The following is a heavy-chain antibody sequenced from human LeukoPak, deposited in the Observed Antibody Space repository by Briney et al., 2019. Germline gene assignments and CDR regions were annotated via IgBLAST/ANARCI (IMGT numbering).Heavy chain of an antibody. D-gene: IGHD1-26*01. J-gene: IGHJ4*02. CDR3: AKNRLRGSYYFDD. V-gene: IGHV3-30*18. CDR1: GFTFSGYG. CDR2: ISYDGSNK. Sequence: PGRPLRLSCAASGFTFSGYGMHWVRQAPGKGLEWMTFISYDGSNKYYADSVKGRFTISRDNSKSSLYLQMDSLRTEDTAVYYCAKNRLRGSYYFDDWGQGTLVTVPS.